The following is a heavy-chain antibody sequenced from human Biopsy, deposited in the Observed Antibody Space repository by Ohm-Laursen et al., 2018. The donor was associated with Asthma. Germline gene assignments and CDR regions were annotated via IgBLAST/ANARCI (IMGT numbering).Heavy chain of an antibody. CDR3: ASQSSGPDFWSGYYYFDY. J-gene: IGHJ4*02. Sequence: SLRLSCSAPGFTFGDYCMSWVRQVPGQGLEWVAVISYDGSNKYYADSVKGRFTISRDNSKNTLYLQMNSLRAEDTAVYYCASQSSGPDFWSGYYYFDYWGQGTLVTVSS. V-gene: IGHV3-30*03. CDR2: ISYDGSNK. D-gene: IGHD3-3*01. CDR1: GFTFGDYC.